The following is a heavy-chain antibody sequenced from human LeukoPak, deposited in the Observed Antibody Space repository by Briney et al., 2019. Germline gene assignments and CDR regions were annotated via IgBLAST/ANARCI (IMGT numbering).Heavy chain of an antibody. CDR2: IWYDGSNK. J-gene: IGHJ4*02. V-gene: IGHV3-33*01. D-gene: IGHD3-22*01. CDR3: AREGSSGYYYVGLDY. CDR1: GFTFSSYG. Sequence: GGSLRLSCAASGFTFSSYGMHWVRQAPGKGLEWVAVIWYDGSNKYFADSVEGRFTISRDNSKNTLYLQMNSLRAEDTAVYYCAREGSSGYYYVGLDYWGQGTLVTVSS.